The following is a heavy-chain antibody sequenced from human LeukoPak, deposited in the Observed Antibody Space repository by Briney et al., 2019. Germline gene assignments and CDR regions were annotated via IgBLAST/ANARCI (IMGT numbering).Heavy chain of an antibody. CDR2: LWYDGSEK. CDR1: GFPFSTYG. J-gene: IGHJ4*02. CDR3: ARGHNYCSSTSCFFYFDY. Sequence: GRSLRLSCATSGFPFSTYGFHWVRQAPGKGLEWVAVLWYDGSEKYYADSVKGRLTISRDGSQNTLYLQMNSLRAEDTAVYYCARGHNYCSSTSCFFYFDYWGRGTLVTVSS. V-gene: IGHV3-33*01. D-gene: IGHD2-2*01.